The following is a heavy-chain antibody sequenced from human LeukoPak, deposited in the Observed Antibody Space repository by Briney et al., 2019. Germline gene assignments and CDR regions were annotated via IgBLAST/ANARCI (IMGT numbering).Heavy chain of an antibody. CDR1: GYTFTGYY. V-gene: IGHV1-2*02. D-gene: IGHD2-15*01. CDR2: INPNSGGT. CDR3: ARLGVVVAAGDDY. J-gene: IGHJ4*02. Sequence: ASVKVSCKASGYTFTGYYMHWVRQAPGQGLEWMGWINPNSGGTNYAQKFQGRVTITRDTSISTAYMELSRLRSDDTAVYYCARLGVVVAAGDDYWGQGTLVTVSS.